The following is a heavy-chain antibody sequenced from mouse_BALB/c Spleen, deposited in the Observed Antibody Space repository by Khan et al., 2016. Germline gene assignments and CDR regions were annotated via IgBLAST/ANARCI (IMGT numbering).Heavy chain of an antibody. CDR1: GFTFSDYY. CDR3: AREGVRRGFAY. D-gene: IGHD2-14*01. CDR2: ISDGGSYT. Sequence: EVELVESGGGLVKPGGSLKLSCAASGFTFSDYYMYWVRQTPEKRLEWVATISDGGSYTYYPDSVKGRFTISRDNAKNNLYLQMSSLKSEDTAMSYCAREGVRRGFAYWGQGTLVTVSA. V-gene: IGHV5-4*02. J-gene: IGHJ3*01.